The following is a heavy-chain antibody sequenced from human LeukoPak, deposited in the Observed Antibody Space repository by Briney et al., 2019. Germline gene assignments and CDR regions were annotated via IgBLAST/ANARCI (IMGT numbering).Heavy chain of an antibody. CDR1: GFVFKSYW. Sequence: GGSLRLSCAASGFVFKSYWMSWVRQAPGKELEWLANINYDGSQTYHVDSVKGRFTISRDNAKNSLYLQMNSLRVEDTAVYYCGKSEVTIPDSHWGQGTPVTVSS. D-gene: IGHD2-21*02. CDR3: GKSEVTIPDSH. V-gene: IGHV3-7*01. CDR2: INYDGSQT. J-gene: IGHJ4*02.